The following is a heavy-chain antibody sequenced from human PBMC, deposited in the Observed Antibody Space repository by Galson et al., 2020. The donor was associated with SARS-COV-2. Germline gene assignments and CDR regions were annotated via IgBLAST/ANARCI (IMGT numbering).Heavy chain of an antibody. CDR3: ARGWGYSSRGYGTFDY. J-gene: IGHJ4*02. Sequence: SETLSLTCAVYVGSFSGYYWGWIRHPPGKGLEWIGEINHSGSTPYNTSPKSRVTTSVDTPKNQFSLKLSSVTAADTAVYYCARGWGYSSRGYGTFDYWGQGTLVTGSS. CDR1: VGSFSGYY. CDR2: INHSGST. V-gene: IGHV4-34*01. D-gene: IGHD6-13*01.